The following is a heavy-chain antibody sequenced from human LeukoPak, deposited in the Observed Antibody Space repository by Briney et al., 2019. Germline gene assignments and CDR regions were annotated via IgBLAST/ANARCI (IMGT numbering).Heavy chain of an antibody. Sequence: SETLSLTCTVSGGSISNYYWTWIRQTPGKGLEWIGEINHSGSTNYNPSLKSRVTISVDTSKNQFSLKLSSVTAADTAVYYCARRIYDYVWGSYRYYFDYWGQGTLVTVSS. V-gene: IGHV4-34*01. D-gene: IGHD3-16*02. J-gene: IGHJ4*02. CDR3: ARRIYDYVWGSYRYYFDY. CDR1: GGSISNYY. CDR2: INHSGST.